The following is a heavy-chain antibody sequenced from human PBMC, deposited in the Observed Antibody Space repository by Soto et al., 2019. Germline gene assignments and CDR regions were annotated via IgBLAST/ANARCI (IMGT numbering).Heavy chain of an antibody. CDR1: GGTFSSYA. D-gene: IGHD3-22*01. Sequence: SVKVSCKASGGTFSSYAISWVRQAPGQGLEWMGGIIPIFGTANYAQKFQGRVTITADESTSTAYMELSSLRSEDTAVYYCARTELSPNYYDTAVAFDYWGQGTLVTVSS. V-gene: IGHV1-69*13. CDR3: ARTELSPNYYDTAVAFDY. J-gene: IGHJ4*02. CDR2: IIPIFGTA.